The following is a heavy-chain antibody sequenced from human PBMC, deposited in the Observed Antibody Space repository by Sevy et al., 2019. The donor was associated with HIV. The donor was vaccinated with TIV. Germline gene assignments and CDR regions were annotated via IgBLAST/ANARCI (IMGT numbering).Heavy chain of an antibody. V-gene: IGHV1-2*02. CDR3: ARLTTMPTSDLYGMDV. CDR2: INPNHGVT. J-gene: IGHJ6*02. CDR1: GYTFTDYY. D-gene: IGHD1-1*01. Sequence: ASVKVSCKASGYTFTDYYIHWVRQAPGQGLEWMAWINPNHGVTNYAQRFQGGVTVTRDTSISTAYMELRRLRSDDTAIYYCARLTTMPTSDLYGMDVWGQGTTVTVSS.